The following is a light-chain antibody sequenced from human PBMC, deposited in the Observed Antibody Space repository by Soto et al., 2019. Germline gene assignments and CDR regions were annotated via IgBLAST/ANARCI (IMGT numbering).Light chain of an antibody. J-gene: IGLJ2*01. CDR1: SSNIGAGYD. V-gene: IGLV1-40*01. CDR2: GNS. CDR3: QSYDSSLSAHVV. Sequence: QSVLTQPPSVSGAPGQRVTISCTGSSSNIGAGYDVHWYQQLPGTAPKLLIYGNSNRPSGVPDRFSGSKSGTSASLAITGLQAEDEADYYCQSYDSSLSAHVVFGGGTKPPS.